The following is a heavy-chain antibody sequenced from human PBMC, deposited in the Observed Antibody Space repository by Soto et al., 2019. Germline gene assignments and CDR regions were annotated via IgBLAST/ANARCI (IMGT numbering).Heavy chain of an antibody. CDR1: GGSLSNYG. V-gene: IGHV1-69*12. CDR3: ARGDATKIVVTTYYAMDV. D-gene: IGHD4-17*01. Sequence: QVQLVQSGAEVKKPGSSVKVSCKASGGSLSNYGTSWVRQAPGQGLEWMGGIIPVFGTANYAQKFQGRVTITADESTNIVYMDVTSLRSEDTAVYYCARGDATKIVVTTYYAMDVWGQGTTVTVSS. J-gene: IGHJ6*02. CDR2: IIPVFGTA.